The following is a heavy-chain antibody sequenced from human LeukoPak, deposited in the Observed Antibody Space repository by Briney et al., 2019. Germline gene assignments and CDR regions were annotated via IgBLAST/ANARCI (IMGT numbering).Heavy chain of an antibody. V-gene: IGHV3-23*01. CDR3: AKESGIPHHYFDY. J-gene: IGHJ4*02. CDR2: ISGSGGST. CDR1: GFTFSSYG. Sequence: PGGSLRLSCAASGFTFSSYGLSWVRQAPGKGLEWVSVISGSGGSTYYADSVKGRFTVSRDNFKNTLYLQMSGLRAEGTALYYCAKESGIPHHYFDYWGQGTLVTVSS. D-gene: IGHD5-18*01.